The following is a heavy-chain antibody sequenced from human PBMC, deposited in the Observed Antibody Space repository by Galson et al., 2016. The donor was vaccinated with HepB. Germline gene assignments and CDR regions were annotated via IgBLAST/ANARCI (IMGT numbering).Heavy chain of an antibody. Sequence: SVKVSCKASGGTFSSYAISWMRQAPGQGLEWMGGIIPIFGTANYAQKFQGRVTITADESTSTAYMELGSLRSEDTAVYYCARGGNYYVQYYYYMDVWGKGTTVTVSS. CDR3: ARGGNYYVQYYYYMDV. J-gene: IGHJ6*03. CDR1: GGTFSSYA. V-gene: IGHV1-69*13. CDR2: IIPIFGTA. D-gene: IGHD1-26*01.